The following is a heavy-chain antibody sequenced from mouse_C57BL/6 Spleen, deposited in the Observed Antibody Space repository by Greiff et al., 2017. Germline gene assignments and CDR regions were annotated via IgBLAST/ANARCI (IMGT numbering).Heavy chain of an antibody. CDR3: ARTYDGYYYFDY. J-gene: IGHJ2*01. D-gene: IGHD2-3*01. Sequence: EVKVEESGGGLVKPGGSLKLSCAASGFTFSDYGMHWVRQAPEKGLEWVAYISSGSSTIYYADTVKGRFTISRDNAKNTLFLQMTSLRSEDTAMYYCARTYDGYYYFDYWGQGTTLTVSS. V-gene: IGHV5-17*01. CDR1: GFTFSDYG. CDR2: ISSGSSTI.